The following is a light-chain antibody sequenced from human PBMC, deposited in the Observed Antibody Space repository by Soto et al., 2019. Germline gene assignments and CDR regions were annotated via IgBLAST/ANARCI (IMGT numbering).Light chain of an antibody. Sequence: EIVLTQSPGTLSLSPGERATLSCRASQSVSSSYLAWYQQKPGQAPRLLIHGASSRATGNPDRFSGGRCGRDFTLTISRMEHEDDEVYYCRQYGRSPELTFVGGIKVEIK. CDR3: RQYGRSPELT. V-gene: IGKV3-20*01. CDR1: QSVSSSY. CDR2: GAS. J-gene: IGKJ4*01.